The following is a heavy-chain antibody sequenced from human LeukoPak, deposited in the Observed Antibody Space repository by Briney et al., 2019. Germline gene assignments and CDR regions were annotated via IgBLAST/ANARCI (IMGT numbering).Heavy chain of an antibody. Sequence: PGGSLRLSCAASRFTFSSYEMNWVRQAPGKGLEWVSYISSSGSTIYYADSVKGRFTISRDNAKNSLYLQMNSLRAEDTAVYYCARDETRPYYYGMDVWGQGTTVTVSS. J-gene: IGHJ6*02. V-gene: IGHV3-48*03. CDR1: RFTFSSYE. CDR3: ARDETRPYYYGMDV. D-gene: IGHD2-2*01. CDR2: ISSSGSTI.